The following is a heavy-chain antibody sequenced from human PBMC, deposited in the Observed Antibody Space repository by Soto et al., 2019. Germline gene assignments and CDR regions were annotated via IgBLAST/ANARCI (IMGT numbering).Heavy chain of an antibody. Sequence: PSETLSLTCTVSGGSINNHYWSWIRQPPEKGLERIGYIYYTGSTNYNPSLKSRITMSVDTSKNQFSLNLTSLTDADTAIYYCARANWYSEYWGQGTLVTVSS. J-gene: IGHJ4*02. D-gene: IGHD7-27*01. CDR3: ARANWYSEY. CDR1: GGSINNHY. CDR2: IYYTGST. V-gene: IGHV4-59*11.